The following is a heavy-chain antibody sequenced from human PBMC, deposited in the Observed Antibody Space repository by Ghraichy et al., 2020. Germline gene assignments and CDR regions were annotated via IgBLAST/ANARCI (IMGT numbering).Heavy chain of an antibody. V-gene: IGHV4-39*01. CDR3: ARHAVAYYYDSSGYYLDY. CDR2: IYYSGST. D-gene: IGHD3-22*01. J-gene: IGHJ4*02. CDR1: GGSISSSSYY. Sequence: ESLNISCTVSGGSISSSSYYWGWIRQPPGKGLEWIGSIYYSGSTYYNPSLKSRVTISVDTSKNQFSLKLSSVTAADTAVYYCARHAVAYYYDSSGYYLDYWGQGTLVTVSS.